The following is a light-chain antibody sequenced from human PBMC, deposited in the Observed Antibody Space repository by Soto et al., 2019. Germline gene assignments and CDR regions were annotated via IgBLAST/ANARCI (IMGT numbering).Light chain of an antibody. CDR3: SSYTISKTVV. J-gene: IGLJ3*02. CDR2: DVT. CDR1: NNDVGAYNY. Sequence: QSALAQPASVSGSPGQSITISCIGSNNDVGAYNYVSWYRQYPGKAPKTLIYDVTNRPSGVSNRFSGSKSGNTASLTISGLQAEDGADYYCSSYTISKTVVFGGGTKLTVL. V-gene: IGLV2-14*01.